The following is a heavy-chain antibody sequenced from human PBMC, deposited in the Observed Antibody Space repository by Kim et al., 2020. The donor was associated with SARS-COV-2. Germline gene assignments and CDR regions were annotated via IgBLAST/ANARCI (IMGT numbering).Heavy chain of an antibody. J-gene: IGHJ6*02. CDR2: ISGDGGST. D-gene: IGHD3-22*01. CDR3: AKDIRIHYYDSSGRPIGPYYYYGMDV. V-gene: IGHV3-43*02. Sequence: GGSLRLSCAASGFTFDDYAMHWVRQAPGKGLEWVSLISGDGGSTYYADSVKGRFTISRDNSKNSLYLQMNSLRTEDTALYYCAKDIRIHYYDSSGRPIGPYYYYGMDVWGQGTTVTVSS. CDR1: GFTFDDYA.